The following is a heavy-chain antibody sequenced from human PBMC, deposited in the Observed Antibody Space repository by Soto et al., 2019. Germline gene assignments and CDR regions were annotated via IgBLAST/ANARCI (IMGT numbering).Heavy chain of an antibody. J-gene: IGHJ6*02. V-gene: IGHV1-8*01. D-gene: IGHD6-13*01. CDR3: ARRGYSSSWYYYYYYGMDV. CDR2: MNPNSGNT. Sequence: QVQLVQSGAEVKKPGASVKVSCKASGYTFTSYDINWVRQATGQGLEWMGWMNPNSGNTGYAQKFQGRVTMTRNTSISTAYMELSSLRSEDTAVYYCARRGYSSSWYYYYYYGMDVWGQGPRSPSP. CDR1: GYTFTSYD.